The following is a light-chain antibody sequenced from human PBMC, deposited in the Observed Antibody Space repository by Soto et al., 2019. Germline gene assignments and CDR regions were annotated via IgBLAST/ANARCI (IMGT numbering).Light chain of an antibody. CDR1: SGHSSYT. J-gene: IGLJ2*01. CDR3: KTWGTRIHGYVV. CDR2: LNSDGSH. V-gene: IGLV4-69*01. Sequence: QSVLTQSPSASASLGASVKLTCTLSSGHSSYTIAWHQQQPEKGTRYLMKLNSDGSHSKGDGITDRISGSSSGAERYLTISSLQSEDEADYYCKTWGTRIHGYVVFGGVTKLIV.